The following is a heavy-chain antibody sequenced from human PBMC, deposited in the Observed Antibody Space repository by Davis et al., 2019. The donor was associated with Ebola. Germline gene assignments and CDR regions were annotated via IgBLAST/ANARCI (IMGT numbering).Heavy chain of an antibody. Sequence: ASVKVSCKASGYTFTSYYMHWVRQAPGQGLEWMGIINPSDGSATFAQKFQARVTMTRDTSISTAYMELSRLRSDDTAVYYCARGEKWAAIYYYYYGMDVWGKGTTVTVSS. CDR3: ARGEKWAAIYYYYYGMDV. J-gene: IGHJ6*04. D-gene: IGHD5-18*01. CDR2: INPSDGSA. V-gene: IGHV1-46*01. CDR1: GYTFTSYY.